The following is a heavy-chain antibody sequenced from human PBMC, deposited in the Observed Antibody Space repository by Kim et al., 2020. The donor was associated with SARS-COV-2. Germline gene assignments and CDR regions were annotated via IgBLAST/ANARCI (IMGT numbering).Heavy chain of an antibody. Sequence: GGSLRLSCATSGFTFSAYDMNWVRRAPGKGLDWLSFITKRSTTIYYADSVEGRFTISRDNAKNSLFLQMNSLRDEDTALYYCVRDRMGGAFDMWGQGTM. CDR3: VRDRMGGAFDM. CDR1: GFTFSAYD. V-gene: IGHV3-48*02. CDR2: ITKRSTTI. J-gene: IGHJ3*02. D-gene: IGHD3-16*01.